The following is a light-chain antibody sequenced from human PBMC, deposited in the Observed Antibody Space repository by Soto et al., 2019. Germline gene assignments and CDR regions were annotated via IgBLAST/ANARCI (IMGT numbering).Light chain of an antibody. CDR2: EVT. CDR1: SSDVGAYNY. J-gene: IGLJ3*02. V-gene: IGLV2-8*01. Sequence: QSVLTQPPSASGSPGQSVTISCTGTSSDVGAYNYVSWYQQHAGKAPKLVIYEVTKRPSGVPDRFSGSKSANTASLTVSGLQAEDEAYYYCSSFASSNTLVFGGGTKLTVL. CDR3: SSFASSNTLV.